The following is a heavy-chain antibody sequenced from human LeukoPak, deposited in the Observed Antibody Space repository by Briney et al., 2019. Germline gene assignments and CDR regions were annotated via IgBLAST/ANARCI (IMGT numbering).Heavy chain of an antibody. CDR3: ARGRSNAVDV. CDR1: GGSISIDYY. CDR2: IFYSGNT. J-gene: IGHJ3*01. Sequence: SETLSLTCTVSGGSISIDYYWGWIRQTPGKGPGLEWIGYIFYSGNTNYNASLRSRATISVDTSKNEFSLQLISVTAADTAIYFCARGRSNAVDVWGPGTVVTVSS. D-gene: IGHD5/OR15-5a*01. V-gene: IGHV4-30-4*01.